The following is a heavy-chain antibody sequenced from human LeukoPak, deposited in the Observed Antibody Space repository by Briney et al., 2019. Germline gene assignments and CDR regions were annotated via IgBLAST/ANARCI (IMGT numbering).Heavy chain of an antibody. J-gene: IGHJ6*02. CDR2: ISGSGGST. D-gene: IGHD3-16*01. V-gene: IGHV3-23*01. CDR3: AKQQGVDYYYGMDV. Sequence: GGSLRLSCAASGFTFSSYWMSWVRQAPGKGLEWVSTISGSGGSTYYADSVKGRFTISRDNSKNTLYLQMNSLRAEDTAVYYCAKQQGVDYYYGMDVWGQGTTVTVSS. CDR1: GFTFSSYW.